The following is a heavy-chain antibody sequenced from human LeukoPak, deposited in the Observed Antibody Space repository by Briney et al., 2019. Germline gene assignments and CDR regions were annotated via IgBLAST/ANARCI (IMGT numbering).Heavy chain of an antibody. CDR3: AREGSSGYYSPDAFDI. CDR1: GFTFSSYW. Sequence: PGGSLRLSCAASGFTFSSYWMSWVRQAPGKGLEWVANIKQDGSEKYYVDSVKGRFTISRDNAKNSLYLQMNSLRAEDTAVYYCAREGSSGYYSPDAFDIWGQGTMVTVSS. J-gene: IGHJ3*02. V-gene: IGHV3-7*01. CDR2: IKQDGSEK. D-gene: IGHD3-22*01.